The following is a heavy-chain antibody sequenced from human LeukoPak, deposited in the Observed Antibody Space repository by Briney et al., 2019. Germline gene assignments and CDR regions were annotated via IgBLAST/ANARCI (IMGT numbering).Heavy chain of an antibody. CDR3: AKRSPQGFFDY. V-gene: IGHV3-23*01. J-gene: IGHJ4*02. Sequence: GGSLRLSCVASGFTFSSSVMSWVRQAPGKGLEWVSTTSGSTGNTYYADSVKGRFTIARDNSKNTIYLQVNSLRAEDTAAYYCAKRSPQGFFDYWGQGTLVTVSS. CDR2: TSGSTGNT. CDR1: GFTFSSSV.